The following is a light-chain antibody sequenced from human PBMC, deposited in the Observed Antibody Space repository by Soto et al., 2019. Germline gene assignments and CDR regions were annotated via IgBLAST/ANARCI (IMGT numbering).Light chain of an antibody. J-gene: IGLJ1*01. Sequence: QSVLTQPRSVSGSPGQSVTISCTGTSSDVGGYNYVSWYQHHPGKAPKLMIYDVSKRPSGVPDRFSGSKSGNTASLTISGLQAEDEGDYYCCSYAGNYTYVFGTGTKVTVL. V-gene: IGLV2-11*01. CDR1: SSDVGGYNY. CDR2: DVS. CDR3: CSYAGNYTYV.